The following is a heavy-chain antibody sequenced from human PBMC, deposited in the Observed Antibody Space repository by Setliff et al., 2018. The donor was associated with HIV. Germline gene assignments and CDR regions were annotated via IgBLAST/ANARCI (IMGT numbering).Heavy chain of an antibody. V-gene: IGHV4-39*07. J-gene: IGHJ5*02. D-gene: IGHD4-4*01. Sequence: PSETLSLTCTVSGGPITTSTYYWGWIRQPPGKGLEYIGNIYQSGTTYYNSSLSSRVTMSLDTSKNQFYLKLNFVTAADTAVYYCEAATVLIRSWIDPWGQGSLVTVSS. CDR2: IYQSGTT. CDR3: EAATVLIRSWIDP. CDR1: GGPITTSTYY.